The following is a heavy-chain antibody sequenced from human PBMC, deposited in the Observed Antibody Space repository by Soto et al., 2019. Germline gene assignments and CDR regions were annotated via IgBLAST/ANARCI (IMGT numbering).Heavy chain of an antibody. CDR3: ASPYYYDSSGYYQPNYYYYGMDV. CDR2: ISSSSSYI. Sequence: GGSLRLSCAASGFTFSSYSMNWVRQAPGKGLEWVSSISSSSSYIYYADSVKGRFTISRDNAKNSLYLQMNSLRAEDTAVYYCASPYYYDSSGYYQPNYYYYGMDVWGQGTTVTVSS. J-gene: IGHJ6*02. V-gene: IGHV3-21*01. CDR1: GFTFSSYS. D-gene: IGHD3-22*01.